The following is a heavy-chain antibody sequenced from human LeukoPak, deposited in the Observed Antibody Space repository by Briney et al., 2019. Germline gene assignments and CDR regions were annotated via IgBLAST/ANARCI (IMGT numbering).Heavy chain of an antibody. Sequence: GGSLRLSCVASGFTFSSCNMSWVRQAPGKGLEWVAIIWYDGTKKYYADSVKGRFTISRDNSKNTLYLQMSSMRAEDTAVYYCVKDSLSYSGYVFDYWGQGTLVTVSS. CDR1: GFTFSSCN. D-gene: IGHD5-12*01. V-gene: IGHV3-30*02. J-gene: IGHJ4*02. CDR3: VKDSLSYSGYVFDY. CDR2: IWYDGTKK.